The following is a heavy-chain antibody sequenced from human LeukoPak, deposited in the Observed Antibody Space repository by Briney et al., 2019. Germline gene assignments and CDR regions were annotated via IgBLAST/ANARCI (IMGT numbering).Heavy chain of an antibody. V-gene: IGHV4-39*07. CDR3: AREKLVVVAANAFDI. CDR1: GGSISSSSYY. Sequence: SETLSLTCTVSGGSISSSSYYWGWIRQPPGKGLEWIGSIYYSGSTYYNPSLKSRVTISVDTSKNQFSLKLSSVTAADTVVYYCAREKLVVVAANAFDIWGQGTMVTVSS. D-gene: IGHD2-15*01. J-gene: IGHJ3*02. CDR2: IYYSGST.